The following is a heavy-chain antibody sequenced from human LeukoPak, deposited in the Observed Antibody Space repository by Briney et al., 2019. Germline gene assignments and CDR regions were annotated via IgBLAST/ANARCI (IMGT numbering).Heavy chain of an antibody. Sequence: PSETLSLTCTVSGYSISSGYYWGWIRQPPGKGLEWIGSIYYSGSTYYNPSLKSRVTLSVDTSKNQFSLKLSSVTAADTAVYYCARALRIAAGVSYWYFDLWGQGTLVTVSS. D-gene: IGHD6-13*01. J-gene: IGHJ2*01. CDR1: GYSISSGYY. CDR2: IYYSGST. CDR3: ARALRIAAGVSYWYFDL. V-gene: IGHV4-38-2*02.